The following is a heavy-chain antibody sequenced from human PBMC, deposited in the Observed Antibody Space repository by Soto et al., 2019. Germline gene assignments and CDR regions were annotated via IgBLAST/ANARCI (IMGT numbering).Heavy chain of an antibody. CDR2: INPSGGST. V-gene: IGHV1-46*03. Sequence: QVQLVQSGAEVKKPGASVRVSCKASGYTFTSYYMHWVRQAPGQGLEWMGIINPSGGSTSYAQKFQGRVTMTRDTSTSTLYMELSSLRSEDTAVYYCARARRFYSSSPCPFDYWGQGTLVTVSS. D-gene: IGHD6-13*01. CDR1: GYTFTSYY. CDR3: ARARRFYSSSPCPFDY. J-gene: IGHJ4*02.